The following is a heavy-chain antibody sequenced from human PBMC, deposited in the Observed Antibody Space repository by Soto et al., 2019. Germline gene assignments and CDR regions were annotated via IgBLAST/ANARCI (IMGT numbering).Heavy chain of an antibody. Sequence: SETLSLTCTVSGGSVSSSSYYWGWIRQPPGKGLEWIGNIYYSGSTNYNPSLKGRVTISVDTSKNQFSLKLSSVTAADTAVYYCARDLLAWFDPWGQGTLVTVSS. V-gene: IGHV4-61*01. J-gene: IGHJ5*02. CDR3: ARDLLAWFDP. CDR1: GGSVSSSSYY. D-gene: IGHD2-8*02. CDR2: IYYSGST.